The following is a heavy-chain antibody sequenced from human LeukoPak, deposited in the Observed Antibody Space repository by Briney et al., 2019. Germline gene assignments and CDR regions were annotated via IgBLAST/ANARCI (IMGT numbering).Heavy chain of an antibody. D-gene: IGHD2-21*02. Sequence: GGSLRLSCAASGFTFSSYAMSWVRQAPGKGLEWVSAISGSGGSTYYADSVKGRFTISRDNSKNTLYLQMNSLRAEDMAVYYCAKSAPYCGGDCYSMEVDYWGQGTLVTVSS. CDR1: GFTFSSYA. J-gene: IGHJ4*02. CDR2: ISGSGGST. V-gene: IGHV3-23*01. CDR3: AKSAPYCGGDCYSMEVDY.